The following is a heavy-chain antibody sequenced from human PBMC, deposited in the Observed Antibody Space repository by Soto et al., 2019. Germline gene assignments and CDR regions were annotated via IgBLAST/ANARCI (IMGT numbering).Heavy chain of an antibody. J-gene: IGHJ5*02. V-gene: IGHV1-69*13. CDR1: GGTFSSYA. Sequence: SVKVSCKASGGTFSSYAISWVRQAPGQGLEWMGGIIPIFGTANYAQKFQGRVTITADESTSTAYMELSSLRSEDTAVYYCARGVGYRVVANWFDPWGQGTLVTVSS. D-gene: IGHD2-15*01. CDR3: ARGVGYRVVANWFDP. CDR2: IIPIFGTA.